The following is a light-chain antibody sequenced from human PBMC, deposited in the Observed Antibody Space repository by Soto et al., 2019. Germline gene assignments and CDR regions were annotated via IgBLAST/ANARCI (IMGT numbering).Light chain of an antibody. Sequence: EIVMTQSPATLSVSPGERATLSCRASQSVRSNLAWYQQKPGQAPRLLIYGASTRATGIPARFSGSGSGTEFTLIISSLQSEDFAVYYCQQYNNWPALTFGGGTKVEIK. J-gene: IGKJ4*01. CDR3: QQYNNWPALT. CDR2: GAS. V-gene: IGKV3-15*01. CDR1: QSVRSN.